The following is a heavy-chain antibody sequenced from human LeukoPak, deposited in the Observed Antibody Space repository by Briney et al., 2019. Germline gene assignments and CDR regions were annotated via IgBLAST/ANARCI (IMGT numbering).Heavy chain of an antibody. CDR2: IHSSGIT. Sequence: SETLSLTCTVSGGSISSYYWSWIRQPPGKGLECIAYIHSSGITNYNPSLKSRVTVSMDTSKNQFSLKLSSVTAADTAVYYCARHLDYDTSGDPFDIWGQGTMVTVSS. V-gene: IGHV4-59*08. CDR1: GGSISSYY. J-gene: IGHJ3*02. CDR3: ARHLDYDTSGDPFDI. D-gene: IGHD3-22*01.